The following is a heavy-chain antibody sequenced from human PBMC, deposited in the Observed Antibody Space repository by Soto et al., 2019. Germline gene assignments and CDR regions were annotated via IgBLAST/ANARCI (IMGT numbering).Heavy chain of an antibody. J-gene: IGHJ5*02. CDR1: GYNFNIYG. CDR3: ARDPHEYWTSYWFDP. Sequence: ASVKVSCKASGYNFNIYGINWVRQAPGQGLELMGWISAYDGKTTYAEKFQGRVTMTTDASTSTAYMELRSLRSDDTAVYYCARDPHEYWTSYWFDPWGQVTLVTVSS. V-gene: IGHV1-18*01. D-gene: IGHD3-3*01. CDR2: ISAYDGKT.